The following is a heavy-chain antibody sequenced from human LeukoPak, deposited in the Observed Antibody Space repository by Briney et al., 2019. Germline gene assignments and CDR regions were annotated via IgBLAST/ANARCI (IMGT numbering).Heavy chain of an antibody. CDR1: GFTFSGHW. CDR3: TRDRSRAEDD. V-gene: IGHV3-7*01. J-gene: IGHJ4*02. D-gene: IGHD1-14*01. CDR2: INQGESDK. Sequence: GGSLRLSCAASGFTFSGHWMSWVRQAPGKGLEWVANINQGESDKYYVDSVKGRFTISRDNANHLLYLQMNSLRGEDTAVYYCTRDRSRAEDDWGRGTLVTVSS.